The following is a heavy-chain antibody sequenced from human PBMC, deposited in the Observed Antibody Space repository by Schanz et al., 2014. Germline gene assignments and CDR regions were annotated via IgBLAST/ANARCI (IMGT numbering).Heavy chain of an antibody. CDR1: GGTFSSYT. J-gene: IGHJ4*02. D-gene: IGHD3-9*01. CDR2: IIPVLAIA. CDR3: AKDHAGSDILTALGN. Sequence: QVQVVQSGAEVKKPGASVKVSCTASGGTFSSYTISWIRQAPGQGLEWMGRIIPVLAIADYAQKFQGRVTITADKSSDTAYMELSSLRSEDTAVYYCAKDHAGSDILTALGNWGQGTLVTVSS. V-gene: IGHV1-69*04.